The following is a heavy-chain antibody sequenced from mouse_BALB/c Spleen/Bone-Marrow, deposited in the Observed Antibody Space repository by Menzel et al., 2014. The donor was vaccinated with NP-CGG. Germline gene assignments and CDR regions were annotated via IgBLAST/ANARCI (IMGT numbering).Heavy chain of an antibody. V-gene: IGHV5-6*02. J-gene: IGHJ1*01. CDR2: SSSGGSYT. CDR1: GFTFSSYG. CDR3: ARRGYGNSYWYFDV. D-gene: IGHD2-10*02. Sequence: DVMLVESGGDLVKPGGSLKLSCAASGFTFSSYGMSWVRQTPDKRLEWVATSSSGGSYTYYPDSVKGRFTISRDNAKNTLCLQMSSLKSEDTAMYYCARRGYGNSYWYFDVWGAGTTVTVSS.